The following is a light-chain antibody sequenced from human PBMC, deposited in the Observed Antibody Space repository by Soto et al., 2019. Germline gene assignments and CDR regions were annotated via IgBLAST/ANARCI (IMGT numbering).Light chain of an antibody. CDR1: HHINNY. J-gene: IGKJ3*01. CDR2: DAS. Sequence: DIQMTQSPSSLSASLGDRVTITCQAGHHINNYLNWFQQKPGKPPKLLIYDASKLQKGVASRFGESGSGTDFTFIISSLQTEDTATYYWQQYDALAFTFGPGTKVNIK. CDR3: QQYDALAFT. V-gene: IGKV1-33*01.